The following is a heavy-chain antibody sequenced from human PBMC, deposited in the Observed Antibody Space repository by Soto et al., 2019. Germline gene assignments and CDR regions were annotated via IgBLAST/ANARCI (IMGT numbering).Heavy chain of an antibody. J-gene: IGHJ4*02. CDR2: LSSDGSTT. CDR3: VRGKYSGSYFFDY. D-gene: IGHD1-26*01. CDR1: GFSFTNDW. V-gene: IGHV3-74*01. Sequence: PGGSLRLSCEASGFSFTNDWMHWVRQAPGKGLVWVSSLSSDGSTTDYADSVKGRFTIPRDNAKNTLYLQMNSLGAEDTAVYYCVRGKYSGSYFFDYWGQGTLVTVSS.